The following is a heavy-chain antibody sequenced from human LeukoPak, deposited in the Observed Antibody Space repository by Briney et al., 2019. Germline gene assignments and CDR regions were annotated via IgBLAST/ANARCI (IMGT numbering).Heavy chain of an antibody. V-gene: IGHV1-69*01. CDR2: IIPIFGTA. J-gene: IGHJ5*02. CDR1: GGTFSSYA. D-gene: IGHD2-2*01. CDR3: ARTPRYCSSTSCIRGRWSWFDP. Sequence: SVKVSRKASGGTFSSYAISWVRQAPGQGLEWMGGIIPIFGTANYAQKFQGRDTITADESTSTAYMELSSLRSEDTAVYYCARTPRYCSSTSCIRGRWSWFDPWGQGTLVTVSS.